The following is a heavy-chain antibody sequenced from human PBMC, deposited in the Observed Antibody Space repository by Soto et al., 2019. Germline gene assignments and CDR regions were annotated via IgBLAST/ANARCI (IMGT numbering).Heavy chain of an antibody. J-gene: IGHJ4*02. CDR1: GGSSSGYY. CDR2: INHSGST. CDR3: ARLEDGDPFDY. Sequence: PSETLSLTCAVYGGSSSGYYWSWIRQPPGKGLEWIGEINHSGSTNYNPSLKSRVTISVDTSKNQFSLKLSSVTAADTAVYYCARLEDGDPFDYWGQGTLVTVSS. D-gene: IGHD4-17*01. V-gene: IGHV4-34*01.